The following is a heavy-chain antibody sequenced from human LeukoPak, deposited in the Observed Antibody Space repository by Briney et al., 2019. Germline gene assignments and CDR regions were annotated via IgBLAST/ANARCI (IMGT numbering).Heavy chain of an antibody. CDR1: GYRFTSYW. Sequence: GGSLRISCKGSGYRFTSYWNSWVRQIPGKGLEWMGRIDPSDSYTNYSPSFPGHVPISADKSISTAYLQWSSLKASDTAMYYCAARGSEELFDYWGQGTLVTVSS. J-gene: IGHJ4*02. CDR2: IDPSDSYT. CDR3: AARGSEELFDY. D-gene: IGHD1-7*01. V-gene: IGHV5-10-1*01.